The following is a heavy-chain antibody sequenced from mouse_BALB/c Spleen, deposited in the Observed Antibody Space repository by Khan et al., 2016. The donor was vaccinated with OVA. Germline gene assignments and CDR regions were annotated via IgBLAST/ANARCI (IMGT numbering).Heavy chain of an antibody. CDR2: IWGGGGT. J-gene: IGHJ4*01. CDR3: ARAYYRYDGYYAMDY. V-gene: IGHV2-6-4*01. D-gene: IGHD2-14*01. Sequence: QVQLKESGPGLVAPSQSLSITCTVSGFSLSRYNIHWVRQPPGKGLEWLGMIWGGGGTDYNSTLKSRLSIIKDNSKSQAFLKMNSLQTDHSAMYYGARAYYRYDGYYAMDYWGQGTSVTVSS. CDR1: GFSLSRYN.